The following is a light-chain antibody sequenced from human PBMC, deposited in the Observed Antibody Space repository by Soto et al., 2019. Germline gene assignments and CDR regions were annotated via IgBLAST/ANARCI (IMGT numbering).Light chain of an antibody. J-gene: IGKJ4*01. CDR1: QSLVDSDGNSY. Sequence: DVVLTQFPLSLPVTVGQPASISCRSSQSLVDSDGNSYLNWFQQRPGQSPRRLIYKVLNRDSGVPDRFSGSGSGTNFTLKISRVEAEDVGVYYCMVGTHSPPGLTFGGGTKVEIK. CDR3: MVGTHSPPGLT. V-gene: IGKV2-30*01. CDR2: KVL.